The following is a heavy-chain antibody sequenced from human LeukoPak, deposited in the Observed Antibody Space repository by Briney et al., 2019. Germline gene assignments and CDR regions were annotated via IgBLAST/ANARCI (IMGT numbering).Heavy chain of an antibody. CDR1: GGSFSGYY. CDR2: INHSGST. D-gene: IGHD3-22*01. J-gene: IGHJ4*02. Sequence: SETLSLTCAVYGGSFSGYYWSWIRQPPGKGLEWIGEINHSGSTNYNPSLKSRVTISVDTSKNQFSLKLSSVTAADTAVYYCARWTISSGYSFDYWGQGTLVTVSS. V-gene: IGHV4-34*01. CDR3: ARWTISSGYSFDY.